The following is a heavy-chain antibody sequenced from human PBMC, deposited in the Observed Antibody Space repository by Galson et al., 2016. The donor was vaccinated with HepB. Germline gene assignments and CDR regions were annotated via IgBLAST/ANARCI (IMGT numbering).Heavy chain of an antibody. V-gene: IGHV1-18*01. CDR2: IGPYNVNT. J-gene: IGHJ4*02. Sequence: SVKVPCKASGYTYTSNGISWVRQAPGQGLEWMGWIGPYNVNTNYAQKFQGRVIMTTDTSTSTAYMELRSLRSDDTAVYYCARDSEGYRGYNFDYWGQGTLVTVAS. CDR1: GYTYTSNG. D-gene: IGHD5-12*01. CDR3: ARDSEGYRGYNFDY.